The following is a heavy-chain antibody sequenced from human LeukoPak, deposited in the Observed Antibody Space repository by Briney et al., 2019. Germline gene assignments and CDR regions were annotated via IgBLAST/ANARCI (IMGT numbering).Heavy chain of an antibody. J-gene: IGHJ5*02. CDR2: IIPILGIA. V-gene: IGHV1-69*04. Sequence: ASVKVSCKASGGTFSSYAISWVRQAPGQGLEWMGRIIPILGIANYAQKFQGRVTITADKSTSTAHMELSSLRSEDTAVYYCARDYDSSGYNWFDPWGQGTPVTVSS. CDR1: GGTFSSYA. D-gene: IGHD3-22*01. CDR3: ARDYDSSGYNWFDP.